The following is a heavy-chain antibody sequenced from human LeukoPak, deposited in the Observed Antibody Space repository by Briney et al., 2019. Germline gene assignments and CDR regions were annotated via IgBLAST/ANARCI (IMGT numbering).Heavy chain of an antibody. CDR3: ARVGSGQYDNSGYLPLAYFDY. Sequence: PGGSLRLSCAASGFTFSDYYMSWIRQAPGKGLEWVSYISSSSSYTNYADSVKGRFTISRDNAKNSLYLQMNSLRAEDTAVYFCARVGSGQYDNSGYLPLAYFDYWGQGTLVTVSS. D-gene: IGHD3-22*01. J-gene: IGHJ4*02. CDR2: ISSSSSYT. V-gene: IGHV3-11*06. CDR1: GFTFSDYY.